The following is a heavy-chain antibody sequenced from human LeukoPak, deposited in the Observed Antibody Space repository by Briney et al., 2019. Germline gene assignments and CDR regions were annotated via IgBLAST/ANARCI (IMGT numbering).Heavy chain of an antibody. CDR2: ISPHDSVT. Sequence: GESLKISCKGTGYSFTNYWIGWVRQMPGKGLEWMGMISPHDSVTRYSPSFQGQVTISADKSITTAYLQWSSLKASDTAIYYCARRCDSGGYRFWFDPWGQGTLVTVSS. CDR1: GYSFTNYW. D-gene: IGHD3-16*02. J-gene: IGHJ5*02. V-gene: IGHV5-51*01. CDR3: ARRCDSGGYRFWFDP.